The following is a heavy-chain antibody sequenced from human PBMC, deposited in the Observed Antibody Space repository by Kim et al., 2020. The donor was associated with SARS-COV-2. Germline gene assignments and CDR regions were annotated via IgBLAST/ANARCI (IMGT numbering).Heavy chain of an antibody. CDR3: ARGRSYSDTNWFDP. CDR2: ISSSGSTI. V-gene: IGHV3-48*03. CDR1: GFTFSSYE. Sequence: GGSLRLSCAASGFTFSSYEMNWVRQAPGKGLEWVSYISSSGSTIYYADSVKGRFTISRDNAKNSLYLQMNSLRAEDTAVYYCARGRSYSDTNWFDPWGQGTLVTVSS. D-gene: IGHD1-26*01. J-gene: IGHJ5*02.